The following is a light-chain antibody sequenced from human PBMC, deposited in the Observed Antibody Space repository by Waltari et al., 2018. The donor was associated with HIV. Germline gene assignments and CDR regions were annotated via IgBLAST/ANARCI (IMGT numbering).Light chain of an antibody. CDR1: QSISSY. J-gene: IGKJ2*02. Sequence: DIQMTQSPSSLSASIGDRVTITCRASQSISSYLNWYQQKPGKAPKLLIYGASTLQSGVPSNFSGSGSGTDFTLIISSLQPEDFATYYCQQSYTTPSTFGQGTKLEIK. CDR3: QQSYTTPST. V-gene: IGKV1-39*01. CDR2: GAS.